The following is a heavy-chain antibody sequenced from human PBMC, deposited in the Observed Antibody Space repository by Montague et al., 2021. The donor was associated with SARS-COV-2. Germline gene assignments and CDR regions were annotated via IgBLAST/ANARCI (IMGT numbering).Heavy chain of an antibody. J-gene: IGHJ3*02. CDR1: GGSFSGYH. CDR3: ARGFDI. V-gene: IGHV4-34*01. Sequence: SETLSLTCAVYGGSFSGYHWSWIRQPPGKGPEWIGEINHSGSTNYNPSLKSRVTISVDTSKNQFSLKLSSVTAADTAVYYCARGFDIWGQGTMVTVSS. CDR2: INHSGST.